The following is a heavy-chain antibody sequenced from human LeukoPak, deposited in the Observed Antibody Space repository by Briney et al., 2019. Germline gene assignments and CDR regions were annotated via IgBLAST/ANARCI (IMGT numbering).Heavy chain of an antibody. CDR3: ARVPDRNSGYFDY. J-gene: IGHJ4*02. V-gene: IGHV3-66*01. CDR2: ISGGGST. D-gene: IGHD1/OR15-1a*01. Sequence: GGSLRLSCAASGFTVSNYYMSWVRQAPGKGLEWVSVISGGGSTYYADSVKGRFTISRDNSKNTVYLQMNSLRAEETAVYYCARVPDRNSGYFDYWGQGTLVTVSS. CDR1: GFTVSNYY.